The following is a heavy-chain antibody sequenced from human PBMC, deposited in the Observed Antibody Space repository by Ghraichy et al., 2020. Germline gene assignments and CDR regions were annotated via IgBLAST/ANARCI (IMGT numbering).Heavy chain of an antibody. CDR2: IYYSGHT. J-gene: IGHJ5*02. Sequence: SETLSLTCTVSNDSISSPSNYWAWIRQPPEKGLDWIGSIYYSGHTYYNPSLKSRVTISVDTSKIQISLKLNSVTATDTAVYYCAKTLGPRGYNWFDPWGQGTLVTVSS. D-gene: IGHD3-10*01. V-gene: IGHV4-39*01. CDR3: AKTLGPRGYNWFDP. CDR1: NDSISSPSNY.